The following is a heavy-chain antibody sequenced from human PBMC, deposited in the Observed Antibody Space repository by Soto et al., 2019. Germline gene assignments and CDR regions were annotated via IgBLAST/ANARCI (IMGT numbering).Heavy chain of an antibody. J-gene: IGHJ5*02. CDR3: ARDATVATHWFDP. CDR2: IYYSGTT. V-gene: IGHV4-31*03. D-gene: IGHD2-2*01. Sequence: QVQLQESGPGLVKPSQTLSLTCTVSGGSISSGGYYWSWIRQHPGKGLEWIGYIYYSGTTYYNPSPKSRLTISVDPSKNQFSRRLSSVTAADTAVYYCARDATVATHWFDPWGQGTLVTVSS. CDR1: GGSISSGGYY.